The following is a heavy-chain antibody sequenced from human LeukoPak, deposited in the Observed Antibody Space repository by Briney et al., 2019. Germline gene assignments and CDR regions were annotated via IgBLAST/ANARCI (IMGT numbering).Heavy chain of an antibody. V-gene: IGHV3-48*01. CDR1: GFIFSSYS. J-gene: IGHJ4*02. CDR3: ARSVGSVGLGY. D-gene: IGHD2-15*01. CDR2: ISSSSSTI. Sequence: GGSLRLSCAASGFIFSSYSMNWVRQAPGKGLEWVSHISSSSSTIYYADSVKGRFTISRDNAKNSLYLQMNSLRVEDTAVYFCARSVGSVGLGYWGQGTLVPVSS.